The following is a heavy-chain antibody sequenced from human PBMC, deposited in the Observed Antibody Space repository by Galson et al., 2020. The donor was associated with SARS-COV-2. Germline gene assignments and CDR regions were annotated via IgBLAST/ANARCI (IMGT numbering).Heavy chain of an antibody. CDR3: ARDGLGSTYYVDY. V-gene: IGHV3-48*04. CDR1: GFNFNSFA. J-gene: IGHJ4*02. D-gene: IGHD6-13*01. Sequence: GESLKISCAASGFNFNSFAMNWFRQAPGKGLEWLSYISSSRSTIYYADSVKGRFSISRDDAKSSLYLQMNSLRVDDTAVYYCARDGLGSTYYVDYWGPGTLVTVSS. CDR2: ISSSRSTI.